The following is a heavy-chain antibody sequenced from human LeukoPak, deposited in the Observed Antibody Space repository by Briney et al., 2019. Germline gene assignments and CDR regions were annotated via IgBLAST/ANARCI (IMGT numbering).Heavy chain of an antibody. D-gene: IGHD2-2*01. CDR2: IYTSGST. J-gene: IGHJ6*03. V-gene: IGHV4-61*02. Sequence: SETLSLTCTVSGGSISSGSYYWSWIRQPAGKGLEWIGRIYTSGSTNYNPSLKSRVTISVDTSKNQFSLKLSSVTAADTAVYYCARTDIVVVPAAINYYYYYMDVWGKGTTVTVSS. CDR3: ARTDIVVVPAAINYYYYYMDV. CDR1: GGSISSGSYY.